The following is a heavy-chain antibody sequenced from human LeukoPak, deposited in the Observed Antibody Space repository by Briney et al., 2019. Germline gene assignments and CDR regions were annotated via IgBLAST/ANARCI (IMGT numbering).Heavy chain of an antibody. J-gene: IGHJ5*02. Sequence: PSETLSLTCTVSGGSISSYYWSWIRQPPGKGLEWIGNIYYSGSTNYNPSLKSRVTISVDTSKNQFSLKLSSVTAADTAVYYCARPQGRYSSGWFKENWFDPWGQGTLVTVSS. V-gene: IGHV4-59*08. CDR3: ARPQGRYSSGWFKENWFDP. CDR1: GGSISSYY. D-gene: IGHD6-19*01. CDR2: IYYSGST.